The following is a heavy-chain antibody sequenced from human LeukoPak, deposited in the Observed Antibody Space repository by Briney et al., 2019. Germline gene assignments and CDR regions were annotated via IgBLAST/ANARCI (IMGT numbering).Heavy chain of an antibody. CDR3: ARIPAASVEDLPFQH. Sequence: GGSLRLSCAASGFIFTNFPLHWVRQTPDKRLECVAVMSTSGNTKYYADSVRGRFTVSRDNSKNTLYLQMNSLRAEDTAVYYCARIPAASVEDLPFQHWGQGTLVTVSS. V-gene: IGHV3-30-3*01. J-gene: IGHJ1*01. D-gene: IGHD2-2*01. CDR2: MSTSGNTK. CDR1: GFIFTNFP.